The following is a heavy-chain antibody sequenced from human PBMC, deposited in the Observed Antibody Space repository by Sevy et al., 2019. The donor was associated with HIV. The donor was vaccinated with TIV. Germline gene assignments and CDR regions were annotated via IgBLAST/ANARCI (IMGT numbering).Heavy chain of an antibody. CDR1: GFTFSSYW. V-gene: IGHV3-7*01. J-gene: IGHJ4*02. D-gene: IGHD3-22*01. CDR2: IKQDGSEK. Sequence: VGSLRLSCAASGFTFSSYWMSWVRQAPGKGLEWVANIKQDGSEKYYVDSVKGRFTISRDNAKNSLYLQMNSLRAEDTAVYYCARDQYSNYYDSSGYYWYRAYYFDYWGQGTLVTVSS. CDR3: ARDQYSNYYDSSGYYWYRAYYFDY.